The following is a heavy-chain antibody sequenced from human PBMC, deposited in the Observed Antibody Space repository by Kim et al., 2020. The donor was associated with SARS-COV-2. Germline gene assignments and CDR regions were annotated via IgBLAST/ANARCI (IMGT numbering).Heavy chain of an antibody. CDR2: ISGSGGST. J-gene: IGHJ4*02. V-gene: IGHV3-23*01. Sequence: GGSLRLSCAASGFTFSSYAMSWVRQAPGKGLEWVSAISGSGGSTYYADSVKGRFTISRDNSKNTLYLQMNSLRAEDTAVYYCAKGGPLAYYDFWSGYSWADYWGQGTLVTVSS. CDR1: GFTFSSYA. CDR3: AKGGPLAYYDFWSGYSWADY. D-gene: IGHD3-3*01.